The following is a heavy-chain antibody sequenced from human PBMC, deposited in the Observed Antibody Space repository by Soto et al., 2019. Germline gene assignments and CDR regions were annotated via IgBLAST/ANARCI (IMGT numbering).Heavy chain of an antibody. CDR1: GFTLSSTG. D-gene: IGHD6-19*01. J-gene: IGHJ5*02. CDR3: AKDWGSSGWFNWFDP. V-gene: IGHV3-30*18. Sequence: GGSLRLSCVASGFTLSSTGMHWVRQAPGKGLEWVAMISYDGSNTFYADSVKGRFTISRDNSWNTLYLQMDSLRPEDTSVYYCAKDWGSSGWFNWFDPWGQGTLVTVSS. CDR2: ISYDGSNT.